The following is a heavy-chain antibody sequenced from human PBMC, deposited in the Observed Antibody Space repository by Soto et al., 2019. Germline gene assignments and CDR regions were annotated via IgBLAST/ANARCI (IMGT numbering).Heavy chain of an antibody. J-gene: IGHJ4*02. CDR2: ISSNGVST. CDR1: GFPFSNSV. V-gene: IGHV3-64D*06. D-gene: IGHD5-18*01. Sequence: GGSLRLSCSASGFPFSNSVMHWVRQARGRGLEDLSAISSNGVSTYYADSVKGRFTISRDNSKNKLYLQLSSLRPEDTAIYYCMTVDTTMPEGRYFGYWGQGTLVNVS. CDR3: MTVDTTMPEGRYFGY.